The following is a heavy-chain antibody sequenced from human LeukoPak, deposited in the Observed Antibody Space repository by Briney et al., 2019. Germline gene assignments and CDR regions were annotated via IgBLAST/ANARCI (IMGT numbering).Heavy chain of an antibody. D-gene: IGHD5-12*01. V-gene: IGHV4-59*08. CDR2: IHYSGES. Sequence: TXXVXXGXIXXXYWSWIRQTPGKRLQWIGYIHYSGESNNNPSLKSRVTISVDTSKNQFSLKLTSVTAADTAMYYCARRGPNSGYARGWNFDLWGRGTLVTVSS. CDR3: ARRGPNSGYARGWNFDL. CDR1: XGXIXXXY. J-gene: IGHJ2*01.